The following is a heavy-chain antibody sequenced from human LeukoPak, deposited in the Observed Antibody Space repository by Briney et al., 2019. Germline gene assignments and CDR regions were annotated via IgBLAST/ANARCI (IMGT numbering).Heavy chain of an antibody. CDR3: AGGGDSSSSWYYFDY. Sequence: SETLSLTWTVSGGSISSSSYYWGWIRQPPGKGLEWIGSIYYSGSTYYNPSLKSRVTISVDTSKNQFSLKLSAVTAADTAVYYCAGGGDSSSSWYYFDYWGQGTLVTVSS. J-gene: IGHJ4*02. CDR2: IYYSGST. CDR1: GGSISSSSYY. D-gene: IGHD6-6*01. V-gene: IGHV4-39*01.